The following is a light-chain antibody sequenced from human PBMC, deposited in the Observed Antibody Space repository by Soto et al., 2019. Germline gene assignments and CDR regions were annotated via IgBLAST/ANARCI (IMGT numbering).Light chain of an antibody. Sequence: EVVLTQSPATLSLSPGERATLSCRASQSVDIYLAWYQQKPGQPPRHLIYDASNRATGIPARFSGSGSGTDFTRTINGLEPEDFAVYYCQQHQKWPPLTFGGGTKVEI. CDR3: QQHQKWPPLT. CDR1: QSVDIY. J-gene: IGKJ4*01. CDR2: DAS. V-gene: IGKV3-11*01.